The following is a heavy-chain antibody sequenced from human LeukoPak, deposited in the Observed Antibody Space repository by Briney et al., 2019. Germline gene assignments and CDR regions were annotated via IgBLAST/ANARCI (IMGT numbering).Heavy chain of an antibody. CDR2: IDPSDSYT. V-gene: IGHV5-10-1*01. CDR3: ARRCSSSSCPFEY. Sequence: GVSLKISCKGSGYSFTSYWISWVRQMPGKGLEWMGRIDPSDSYTNYSPSFQGHVTISADKSISTAYLQWSSLKASDTAMYYCARRCSSSSCPFEYWGQGTLVTVSS. CDR1: GYSFTSYW. J-gene: IGHJ4*02. D-gene: IGHD2-2*01.